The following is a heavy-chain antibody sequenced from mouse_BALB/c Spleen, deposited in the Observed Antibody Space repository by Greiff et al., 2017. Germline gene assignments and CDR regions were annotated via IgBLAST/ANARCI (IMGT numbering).Heavy chain of an antibody. CDR3: ASYGSSFYAMDY. D-gene: IGHD1-1*01. CDR1: GFNIKDTY. V-gene: IGHV14-3*02. CDR2: IDPANGNT. J-gene: IGHJ4*01. Sequence: EVKLQQSGAELVKPGASVKLSCTASGFNIKDTYMHWVKQRPEQGLEWIGRIDPANGNTKYDPKFQGKATITADTSSNTAYLQLSSLTSEDTAVYYCASYGSSFYAMDYWGQGTSVTVSS.